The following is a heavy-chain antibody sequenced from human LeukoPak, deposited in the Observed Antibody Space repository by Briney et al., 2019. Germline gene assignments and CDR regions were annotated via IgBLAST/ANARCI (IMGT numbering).Heavy chain of an antibody. Sequence: ASAKVSCKASGYTFTSYYMHWVRQAPGQGLEWMGIINPSGGSTSYAQKFQGRVTMTRDTSTSTVYMELSSLRSEDTAVYYCARADSGSYGPYYYYYGMDVWGQGTTVTVSS. V-gene: IGHV1-46*01. J-gene: IGHJ6*02. CDR3: ARADSGSYGPYYYYYGMDV. D-gene: IGHD1-26*01. CDR1: GYTFTSYY. CDR2: INPSGGST.